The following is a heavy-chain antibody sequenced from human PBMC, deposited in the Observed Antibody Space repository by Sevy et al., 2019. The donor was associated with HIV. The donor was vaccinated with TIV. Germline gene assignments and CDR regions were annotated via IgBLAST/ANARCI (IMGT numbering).Heavy chain of an antibody. Sequence: ASVKVSCKVSGYTLTQLSMHWVRQAPGKGLEWMGSFDPEDGETLDAQNFQGRVTMTEDTSTDTAYMALSSLRSEDTAIYYCATTKDYYDSSGSPFDYWCQGTLVTVSS. CDR3: ATTKDYYDSSGSPFDY. D-gene: IGHD3-22*01. V-gene: IGHV1-24*01. CDR2: FDPEDGET. CDR1: GYTLTQLS. J-gene: IGHJ4*02.